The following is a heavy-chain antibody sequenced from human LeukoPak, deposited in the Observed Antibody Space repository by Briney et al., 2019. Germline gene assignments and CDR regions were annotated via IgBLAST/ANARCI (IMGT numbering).Heavy chain of an antibody. V-gene: IGHV3-30*04. D-gene: IGHD3-10*01. CDR1: GFTFSSYA. CDR2: ISYDGSNK. CDR3: AKHSGSYGRPLDY. J-gene: IGHJ4*02. Sequence: GGSLRLSCAASGFTFSSYAMLWVRQAPGKGLEWVAVISYDGSNKYYADSVKGRFTISRDNSKNTLYLQMNSLRAEDTAVYYCAKHSGSYGRPLDYWGQGTLVTVSS.